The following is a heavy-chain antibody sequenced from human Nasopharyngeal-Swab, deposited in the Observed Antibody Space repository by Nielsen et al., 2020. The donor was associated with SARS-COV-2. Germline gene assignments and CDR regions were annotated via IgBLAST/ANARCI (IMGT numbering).Heavy chain of an antibody. CDR1: GYTFPRYG. CDR3: TLAAAERYHTGRYGMDV. V-gene: IGHV1-18*01. CDR2: ISSYNGKT. J-gene: IGHJ6*02. Sequence: ASVTVSFKASGYTFPRYGITWVRPAPAQGLEWMAWISSYNGKTNYAQHLQGRVTITTDTSTSTAYMELRNLRSEDTAVYYCTLAAAERYHTGRYGMDVWGQGTTVTVSS. D-gene: IGHD6-13*01.